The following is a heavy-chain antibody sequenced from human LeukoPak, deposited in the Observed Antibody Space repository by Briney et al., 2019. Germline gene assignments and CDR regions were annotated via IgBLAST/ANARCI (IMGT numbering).Heavy chain of an antibody. V-gene: IGHV3-23*01. J-gene: IGHJ4*02. Sequence: PGGSLRLSCAASGFTFSSYGMHWVRQAPGKGLEWVSAISGSGGSTYYADSVKGRFTISRDNSKNTLYLQMNSLRAEDTAVYYCAKVADYGGNHGYFDYWGQGTLVTVSS. CDR3: AKVADYGGNHGYFDY. D-gene: IGHD4-23*01. CDR2: ISGSGGST. CDR1: GFTFSSYG.